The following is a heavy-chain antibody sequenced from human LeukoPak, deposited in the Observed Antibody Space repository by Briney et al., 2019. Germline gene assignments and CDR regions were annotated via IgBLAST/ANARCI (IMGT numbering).Heavy chain of an antibody. J-gene: IGHJ4*02. CDR2: INVGNGDT. CDR1: GYNFITYA. V-gene: IGHV1-3*01. Sequence: ASVKVSCKASGYNFITYAMHWVRQAPGQGLEWMGYINVGNGDTKYSQKFQGRVTFTRDTSASIAYMGLSSLTSEDTAIYYCARKNYGDRHPYDYWGQGTLVTVSS. CDR3: ARKNYGDRHPYDY. D-gene: IGHD2-21*02.